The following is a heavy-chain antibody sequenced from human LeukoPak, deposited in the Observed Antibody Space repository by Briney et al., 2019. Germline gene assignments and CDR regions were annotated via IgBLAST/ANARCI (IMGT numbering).Heavy chain of an antibody. CDR2: IYYSGST. V-gene: IGHV4-39*07. CDR3: ARVVVAATLADY. J-gene: IGHJ4*02. D-gene: IGHD2-15*01. Sequence: SETLSLTCTVSGGSISSSSYYWGWIRQPPGKGLEWIGSIYYSGSTYYNPSLKSRVTISVDTSKNQFSLKLSSVTAADTAVYYCARVVVAATLADYWGQGTLVTVSS. CDR1: GGSISSSSYY.